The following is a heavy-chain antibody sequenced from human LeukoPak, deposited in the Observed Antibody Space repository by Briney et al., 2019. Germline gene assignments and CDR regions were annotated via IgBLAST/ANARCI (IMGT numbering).Heavy chain of an antibody. V-gene: IGHV1-69*13. D-gene: IGHD5-12*01. J-gene: IGHJ4*02. CDR1: GGTFSSYA. CDR2: IIPIFGTA. Sequence: ASVKVSCKASGGTFSSYAISWVRQAPRQGLEWMGGIIPIFGTANYAQKFQGRVTITADESTSTAYMELSSLRSEDTAVYYCAREPGGRGYSGYEGAYWGQGTLVTVSS. CDR3: AREPGGRGYSGYEGAY.